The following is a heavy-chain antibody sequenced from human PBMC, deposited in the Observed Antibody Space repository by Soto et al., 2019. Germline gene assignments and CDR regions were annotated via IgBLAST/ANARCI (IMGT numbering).Heavy chain of an antibody. CDR2: ISKSGDST. Sequence: PSGTLTLSCAASGVTFTSYAMTWVRQVPGEGLQWVSSISKSGDSTYYADSVKGRFTTSRDNSKNTLYLQMNSLRAEDTAIYYCAKGSFGFDYWGQGTLVTVSS. CDR3: AKGSFGFDY. J-gene: IGHJ4*02. CDR1: GVTFTSYA. D-gene: IGHD3-10*01. V-gene: IGHV3-23*01.